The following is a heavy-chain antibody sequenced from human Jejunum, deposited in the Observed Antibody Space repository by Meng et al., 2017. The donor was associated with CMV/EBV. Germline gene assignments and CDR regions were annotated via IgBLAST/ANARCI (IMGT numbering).Heavy chain of an antibody. J-gene: IGHJ4*02. D-gene: IGHD2-2*01. CDR2: INHSGSA. CDR1: GGSFSGYY. Sequence: YGGSFSGYYWSWIRQSPGQGLEWIGQINHSGSASYNPSLRRRVTISEDTSKNQFSLRLTSVTAADTATYYCARYYCASSNCYPFDSWGQGMLVTVSS. CDR3: ARYYCASSNCYPFDS. V-gene: IGHV4-34*01.